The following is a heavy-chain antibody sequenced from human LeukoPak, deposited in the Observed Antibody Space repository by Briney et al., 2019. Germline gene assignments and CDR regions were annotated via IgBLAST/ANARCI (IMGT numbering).Heavy chain of an antibody. Sequence: SETLSLTCTGSGGSISSYYWSWIRQPPGKGLEWIGYIYYSGSTNYNPSLKSRVTISVDTSKNQFSLKLSSVTAADTAVYYCARAGRYEPADYWGQGTLVTVSS. D-gene: IGHD1-14*01. CDR3: ARAGRYEPADY. CDR1: GGSISSYY. J-gene: IGHJ4*02. V-gene: IGHV4-59*01. CDR2: IYYSGST.